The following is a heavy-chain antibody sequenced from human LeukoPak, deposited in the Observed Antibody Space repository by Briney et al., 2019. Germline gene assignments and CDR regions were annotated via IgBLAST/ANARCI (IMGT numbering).Heavy chain of an antibody. CDR2: IYYSGSS. CDR3: ARAGREYCSSTSCYYFDY. J-gene: IGHJ4*02. V-gene: IGHV4-30-4*08. Sequence: SETLSLTCTVSGASISIGDYYWTWIRQPPGKGLECIGYIYYSGSSYYNPSLQSRVTISLDTSKNQLSLKLSSVTAADTAVYYCARAGREYCSSTSCYYFDYWGQGTLVTVSS. D-gene: IGHD2-2*01. CDR1: GASISIGDYY.